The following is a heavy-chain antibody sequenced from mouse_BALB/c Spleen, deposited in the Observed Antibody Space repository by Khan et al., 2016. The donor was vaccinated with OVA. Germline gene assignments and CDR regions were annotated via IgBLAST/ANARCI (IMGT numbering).Heavy chain of an antibody. Sequence: EVELVESGGDLVKPGGSLKLSCAASGFTFSSYSMSWVRQTPDKRLAWVATISSDGDYTYYPDSVKGRFTISRDNAKNTLYLQMSSLKSEDTAMYYCASHLTGSFANWGHGTLVTVSA. CDR3: ASHLTGSFAN. CDR1: GFTFSSYS. CDR2: ISSDGDYT. D-gene: IGHD4-1*01. J-gene: IGHJ3*01. V-gene: IGHV5-6*01.